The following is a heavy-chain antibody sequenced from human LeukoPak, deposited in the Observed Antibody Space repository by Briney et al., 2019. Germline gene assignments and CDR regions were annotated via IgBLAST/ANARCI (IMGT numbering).Heavy chain of an antibody. V-gene: IGHV4-34*01. CDR1: GGSFSGYY. D-gene: IGHD6-6*01. CDR2: INHSGST. J-gene: IGHJ6*02. CDR3: CALSRYSRSSFNYYYYGMDV. Sequence: SETLSLTCAVYGGSFSGYYWSWIRQPPGKGLEWIGEINHSGSTNYNPSLKSRVTISVDTSKNQFSLKLSSVTAADTAVYYCCALSRYSRSSFNYYYYGMDVWGQGTTVTVSS.